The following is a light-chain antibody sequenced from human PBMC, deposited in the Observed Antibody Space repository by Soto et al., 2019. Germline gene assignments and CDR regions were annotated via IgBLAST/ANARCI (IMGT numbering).Light chain of an antibody. Sequence: EIVLTQSPGTLSLSPGDRATLSCRASQSVSSSYLAWYQQKPGQAPRLLIYGASSRATGIPDRFSGSGSGTDFTLTISSLEPEDFAVYYCQQRSAWAGTFGQGTKVDIK. V-gene: IGKV3D-20*02. CDR3: QQRSAWAGT. CDR1: QSVSSSY. CDR2: GAS. J-gene: IGKJ1*01.